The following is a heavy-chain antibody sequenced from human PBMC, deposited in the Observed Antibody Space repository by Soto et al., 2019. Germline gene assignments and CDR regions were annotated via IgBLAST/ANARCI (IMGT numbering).Heavy chain of an antibody. J-gene: IGHJ4*02. V-gene: IGHV1-69*02. D-gene: IGHD3-10*01. CDR3: ASSYGSGYRAFDY. Sequence: QVQLVQSGAEVKKPGSSVRVSCKASGDTFTFYSINWVRQAPGLGLEWMGRINPILSMSNYAQRFPGRVMMTADKSTSTAYMALSSLRSEDTAMYYCASSYGSGYRAFDYWGQGALVTVSS. CDR1: GDTFTFYS. CDR2: INPILSMS.